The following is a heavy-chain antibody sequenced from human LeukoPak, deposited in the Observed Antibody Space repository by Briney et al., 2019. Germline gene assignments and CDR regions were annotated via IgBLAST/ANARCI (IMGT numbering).Heavy chain of an antibody. J-gene: IGHJ4*02. D-gene: IGHD3-9*01. CDR2: IRYDGSNK. Sequence: GGSLRLSCAASGFTFSSYGMHWVRQAPGKGLEWVAFIRYDGSNKYYADSVKGRFTISRDNSKNTLYLQMNNLRAEDTAVYYCAKEDYDILTGSAFDYWGQGTLVTVSS. CDR3: AKEDYDILTGSAFDY. V-gene: IGHV3-30*02. CDR1: GFTFSSYG.